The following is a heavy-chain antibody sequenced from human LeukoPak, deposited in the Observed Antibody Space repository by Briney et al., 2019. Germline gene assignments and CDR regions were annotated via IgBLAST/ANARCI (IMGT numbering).Heavy chain of an antibody. D-gene: IGHD4-11*01. CDR1: GGSISSYY. J-gene: IGHJ4*02. CDR2: IYYGGST. V-gene: IGHV4-59*01. Sequence: PSETLSLTCTVSGGSISSYYWSWIRQPPGKGLEWIGYIYYGGSTNYNPSLKSRVTISVDTSKNQFSLKLSSVTAADTAVYYCASATVTSFFDYWGQGTLVTVSS. CDR3: ASATVTSFFDY.